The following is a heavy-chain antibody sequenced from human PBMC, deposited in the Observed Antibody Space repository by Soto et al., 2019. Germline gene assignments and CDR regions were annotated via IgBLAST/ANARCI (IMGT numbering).Heavy chain of an antibody. CDR1: GGSISSYY. V-gene: IGHV4-59*01. CDR2: IYNSGST. Sequence: QVQLQESGPGLVKPSETLSLTCTVSGGSISSYYWSWLRQPPGKGLEWIGFIYNSGSTNYNPSLQSRVTISMDASRNQFSLILSSVTAADTAVYYWARAPSGSGTKPYYFDYWGQGTLVTVSS. D-gene: IGHD3-10*01. J-gene: IGHJ4*02. CDR3: ARAPSGSGTKPYYFDY.